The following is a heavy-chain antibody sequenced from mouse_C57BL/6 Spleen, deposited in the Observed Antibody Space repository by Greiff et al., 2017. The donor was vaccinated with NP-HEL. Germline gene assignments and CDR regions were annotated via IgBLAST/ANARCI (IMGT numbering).Heavy chain of an antibody. V-gene: IGHV1-81*01. D-gene: IGHD2-1*01. Sequence: QVQLQQSGAELARPGASVKLSCKASGYTFTSYGISWVKQRTGQGLEWIGEIYPRSGNTYYNEKFKGKATLTADKSSSTAYMELRSLTSEDSAVYFCARSGGNYGRFAYWGQGTLVTVSA. CDR3: ARSGGNYGRFAY. CDR2: IYPRSGNT. J-gene: IGHJ3*01. CDR1: GYTFTSYG.